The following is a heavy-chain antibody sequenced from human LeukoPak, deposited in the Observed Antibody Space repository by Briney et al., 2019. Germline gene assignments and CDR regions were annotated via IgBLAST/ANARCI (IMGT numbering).Heavy chain of an antibody. CDR2: INHSGST. D-gene: IGHD6-6*01. Sequence: SETLSLTCAVYGGSFSGYYWSWIRQPPGKGLEWIGEINHSGSTNYNPSLKSRVTISVDTSKNQFSLKLSSVTAADTAVYYCARAQLAARWYYYYMDVWGKGTTVTVSS. V-gene: IGHV4-34*01. CDR3: ARAQLAARWYYYYMDV. J-gene: IGHJ6*03. CDR1: GGSFSGYY.